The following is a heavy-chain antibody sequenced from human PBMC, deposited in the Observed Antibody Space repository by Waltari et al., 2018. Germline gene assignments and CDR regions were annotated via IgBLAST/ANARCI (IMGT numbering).Heavy chain of an antibody. D-gene: IGHD3-16*01. Sequence: EVQLVEAGGGLVQPGGSLRLSCVVSGLSFSNYWMYWLRQAPGQGLVWVSRMNIDGTSTTYADSVKGRFTISRDNAKNTLYLQMDDLRAEDTAVYYCARDSEGYSTWGAVDFWGQGTMVTVSP. J-gene: IGHJ3*01. V-gene: IGHV3-74*01. CDR3: ARDSEGYSTWGAVDF. CDR1: GLSFSNYW. CDR2: MNIDGTST.